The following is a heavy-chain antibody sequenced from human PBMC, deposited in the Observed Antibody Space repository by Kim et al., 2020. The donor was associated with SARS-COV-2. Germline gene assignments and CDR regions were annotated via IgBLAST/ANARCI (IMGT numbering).Heavy chain of an antibody. Sequence: SETLSLTCAVYGGSFSGYYWSWIRQPPGKGLEWIGEINHSGSTNYNPSLKSRVTISVDTSKNQFSLKLSSVTAADTAVYYCARGAVRLHKDYWGQGTLVTVSS. CDR3: ARGAVRLHKDY. J-gene: IGHJ4*02. CDR2: INHSGST. CDR1: GGSFSGYY. D-gene: IGHD3-10*01. V-gene: IGHV4-34*01.